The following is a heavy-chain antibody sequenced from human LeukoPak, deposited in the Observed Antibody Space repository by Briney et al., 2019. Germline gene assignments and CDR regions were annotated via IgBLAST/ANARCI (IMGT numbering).Heavy chain of an antibody. V-gene: IGHV3-30*02. D-gene: IGHD3-3*01. CDR1: GFTFSSYG. CDR2: IRYDGSNK. CDR3: AKPSSDLEWLSHVDY. J-gene: IGHJ4*02. Sequence: GGSLRLSCAASGFTFSSYGMHWVRQAPGKGLEWVAFIRYDGSNKYYADSVKGRFTISRDNSKNTLYLQMNSLRAEDTAVYYCAKPSSDLEWLSHVDYWGQGTLVTVSS.